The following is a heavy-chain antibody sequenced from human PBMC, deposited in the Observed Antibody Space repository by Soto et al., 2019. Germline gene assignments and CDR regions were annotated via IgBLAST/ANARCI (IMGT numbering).Heavy chain of an antibody. Sequence: EVQLLESGGGLVQPGGSLRLSCAASGFTFSSYAMSWVRQAPGKGLEWVSAISGSGGSTYYADSVKGRFTISRDNSKNTLYLQMNSLRAEDTAVYYCAKDPNDCSSTSCPNWFDPEGQGTMVTVSS. J-gene: IGHJ5*02. V-gene: IGHV3-23*01. CDR2: ISGSGGST. CDR3: AKDPNDCSSTSCPNWFDP. CDR1: GFTFSSYA. D-gene: IGHD2-2*01.